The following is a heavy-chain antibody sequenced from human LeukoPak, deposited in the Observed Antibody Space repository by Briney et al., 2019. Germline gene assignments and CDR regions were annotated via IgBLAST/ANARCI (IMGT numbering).Heavy chain of an antibody. CDR2: INPNSGGT. J-gene: IGHJ5*02. D-gene: IGHD4-23*01. Sequence: GASLKVSCKASGYTFTGYYMHWVRQAPGQGLEWMGWINPNSGGTNYAQKFQGRVTMTRDTSISTAYMELSRLRSDDTAVYYCARDPSTVVTPLGNWFDPWGQGTLVTVSS. CDR3: ARDPSTVVTPLGNWFDP. V-gene: IGHV1-2*02. CDR1: GYTFTGYY.